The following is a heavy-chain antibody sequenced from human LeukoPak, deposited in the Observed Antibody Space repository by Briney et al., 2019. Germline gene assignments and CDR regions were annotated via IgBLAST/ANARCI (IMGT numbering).Heavy chain of an antibody. J-gene: IGHJ4*02. CDR1: GYSFTTYW. Sequence: GESLKISCKGSGYSFTTYWIAWVRQMPGKGLEWMGIIYPGDSDTRYSPSFQGQVTISVDKSVSAAYPQWSSLKASDTAMYYCASPPTRECSSISCPLSYWGQGTLVTVSS. D-gene: IGHD2-2*01. CDR3: ASPPTRECSSISCPLSY. CDR2: IYPGDSDT. V-gene: IGHV5-51*01.